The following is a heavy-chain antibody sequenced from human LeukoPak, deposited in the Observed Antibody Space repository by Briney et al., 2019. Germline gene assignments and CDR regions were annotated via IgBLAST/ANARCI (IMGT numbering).Heavy chain of an antibody. V-gene: IGHV1-18*01. Sequence: ASVKVSCKASGYTFTSYDISWVRQAPGQGLEWMGWISAYNGNTNYAQKLQGRVTMTTDTSTSTAYMELRSLRSDDTAVYYCARVTTYGSGSYYTVEGKYYYYYYMDVWGKGTTVTISS. CDR1: GYTFTSYD. CDR2: ISAYNGNT. D-gene: IGHD3-10*01. CDR3: ARVTTYGSGSYYTVEGKYYYYYYMDV. J-gene: IGHJ6*03.